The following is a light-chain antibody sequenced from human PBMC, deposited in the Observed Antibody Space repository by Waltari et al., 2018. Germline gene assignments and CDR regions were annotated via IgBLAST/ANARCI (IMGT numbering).Light chain of an antibody. CDR1: SSNIGSST. J-gene: IGLJ2*01. V-gene: IGLV1-44*01. Sequence: QSVLIQPPSASGTPGQRVTISCSGGSSNIGSSTVNWYQQLPGTAPKLLIHSNDQRPSGVPDRISGSKSGTSASLAISGLQSEDEAHYFWAAWDGSLNGLVFGGGTELTVL. CDR2: SND. CDR3: AAWDGSLNGLV.